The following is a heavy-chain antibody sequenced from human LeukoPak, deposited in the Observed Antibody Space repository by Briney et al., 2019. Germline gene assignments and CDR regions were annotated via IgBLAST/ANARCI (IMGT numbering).Heavy chain of an antibody. CDR1: DGSIDNSSYY. V-gene: IGHV4-39*01. Sequence: SETLSLTCSVSDGSIDNSSYYWGWIRQPPGKGLEWIGTIYYSGSTFYNPSLESRVTVSVDTSKKQFYLRLTSVTAPDTAVYYCARGGVGADNWGQGTLVTVSS. CDR2: IYYSGST. J-gene: IGHJ4*02. D-gene: IGHD1-26*01. CDR3: ARGGVGADN.